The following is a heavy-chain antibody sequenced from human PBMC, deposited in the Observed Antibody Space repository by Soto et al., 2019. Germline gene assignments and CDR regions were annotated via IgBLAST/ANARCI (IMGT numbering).Heavy chain of an antibody. V-gene: IGHV1-46*01. CDR3: ARAQEAGGVVVVAATTIDY. Sequence: ASVKVSCKASGYTFTGYYMHWVRQAPGQGLEWMGIINPSGGSTSYAQKFQGRVTMTRDTSTSTVYMELSSLRSEDTAVYYCARAQEAGGVVVVAATTIDYWGQGTLVTVSS. J-gene: IGHJ4*02. CDR1: GYTFTGYY. D-gene: IGHD2-15*01. CDR2: INPSGGST.